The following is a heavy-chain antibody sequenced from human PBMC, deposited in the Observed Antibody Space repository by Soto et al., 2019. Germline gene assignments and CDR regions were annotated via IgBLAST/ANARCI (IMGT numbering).Heavy chain of an antibody. J-gene: IGHJ4*02. V-gene: IGHV1-24*01. CDR3: ATDYLGITGTTIVDY. CDR1: GYTLTELS. CDR2: FDPEDGET. Sequence: ASVKVSCKVSGYTLTELSMHWVRQAPGKGLEWMGGFDPEDGETIYAQKFQGRVTMTEDTSTDTAYMGLSSLRSEDTAVYYCATDYLGITGTTIVDYWGQGTLVTVSS. D-gene: IGHD1-7*01.